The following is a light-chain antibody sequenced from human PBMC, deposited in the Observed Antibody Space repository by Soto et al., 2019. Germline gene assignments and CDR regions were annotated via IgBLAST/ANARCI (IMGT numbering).Light chain of an antibody. CDR3: QQYGSSPPTIT. CDR2: GAS. CDR1: QSVSSSY. Sequence: EIVLTQPPVTLSLSPGERATLSCRASQSVSSSYLAWYQQKPGQAPRLLIYGASSRATGIPDRFSGSGSGTDFTLTIFRLEPEDSAVYYCQQYGSSPPTITFGQGTRLEIK. V-gene: IGKV3-20*01. J-gene: IGKJ5*01.